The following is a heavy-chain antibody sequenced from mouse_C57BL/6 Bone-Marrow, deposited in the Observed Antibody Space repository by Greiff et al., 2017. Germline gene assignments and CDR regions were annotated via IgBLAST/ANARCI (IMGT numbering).Heavy chain of an antibody. CDR2: IDPEIGNT. D-gene: IGHD2-3*01. Sequence: EVMLVESGAELVRPGASVKLSCTASGFNIKDDYIHWVKQRPEQGLEWIGWIDPEIGNTEYASKFQGKATITSDTSSNTAYLQLSSLTSEDTAVYYCSSVDGNYFDFWGQGTPLTGAS. CDR3: SSVDGNYFDF. V-gene: IGHV14-4*01. CDR1: GFNIKDDY. J-gene: IGHJ2*01.